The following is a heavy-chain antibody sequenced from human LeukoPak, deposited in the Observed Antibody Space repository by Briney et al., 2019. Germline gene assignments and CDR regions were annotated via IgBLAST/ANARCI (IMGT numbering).Heavy chain of an antibody. Sequence: PSETLSLTCTVSGGSISSYYWSWIRQPPGKGLEWIGYIYYSGSTNYNPSLKSRVTISVDTSKNQFSLKLSSVTAADTAVYYCARDFELYSSSWYGQNGYYFDYWGQGTLVTVSS. CDR3: ARDFELYSSSWYGQNGYYFDY. D-gene: IGHD6-13*01. CDR1: GGSISSYY. V-gene: IGHV4-59*01. J-gene: IGHJ4*02. CDR2: IYYSGST.